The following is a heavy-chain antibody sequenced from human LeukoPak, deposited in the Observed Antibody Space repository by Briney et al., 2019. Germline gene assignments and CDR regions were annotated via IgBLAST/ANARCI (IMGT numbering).Heavy chain of an antibody. Sequence: KTSALSLTCTVSGGSISSYYWSWIRPPPGKGLEWIGYIYYSGSTNYNPSLKSRVTISVDTSKNQFSLKLSSVTAADTAVYYCARREYSSGWYGWYFDLWGRGTLVTVSS. CDR1: GGSISSYY. J-gene: IGHJ2*01. V-gene: IGHV4-59*08. CDR2: IYYSGST. D-gene: IGHD6-19*01. CDR3: ARREYSSGWYGWYFDL.